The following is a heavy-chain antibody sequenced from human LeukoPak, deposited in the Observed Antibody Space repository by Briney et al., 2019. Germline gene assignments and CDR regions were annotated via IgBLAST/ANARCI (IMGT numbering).Heavy chain of an antibody. CDR1: GFTFSTYW. Sequence: KPGGSLRLSCAASGFTFSTYWMHWVRQAPGKGLEWVSSISSSSSYIYYADSVKGRFTISRDNAKNSLYLQMNSLRAEDTAVYYCARGAHFDYWGQGTLVTVSS. CDR2: ISSSSSYI. D-gene: IGHD1-26*01. V-gene: IGHV3-21*01. J-gene: IGHJ4*02. CDR3: ARGAHFDY.